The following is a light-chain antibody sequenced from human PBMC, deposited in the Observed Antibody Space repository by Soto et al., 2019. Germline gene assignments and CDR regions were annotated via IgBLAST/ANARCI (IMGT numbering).Light chain of an antibody. CDR2: DAA. J-gene: IGKJ5*01. CDR1: QSISSN. Sequence: EVVLTQSPVTLSLSPGQRATLSCRASQSISSNSAWYQQKPGQAPRLLISDAANRATGIPARFSGSGSGTDFTLTISSLEPEDFGVYYCQQRHNWPITFGQGTRLEIK. CDR3: QQRHNWPIT. V-gene: IGKV3-11*01.